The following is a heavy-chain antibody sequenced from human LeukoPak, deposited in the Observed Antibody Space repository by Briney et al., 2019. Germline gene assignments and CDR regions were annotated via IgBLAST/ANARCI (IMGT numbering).Heavy chain of an antibody. CDR3: ARVHYYDSSGYYLPSFDY. J-gene: IGHJ4*02. CDR1: GYTFTSYG. CDR2: ISAYNGNT. Sequence: GASVKVSCKASGYTFTSYGISWVRQAPGQGLEWMGWISAYNGNTNYAQKLQGRVTMTTDTSTSTAYMELRSLRSDDTAVYYCARVHYYDSSGYYLPSFDYWGQGTLVTVSS. V-gene: IGHV1-18*01. D-gene: IGHD3-22*01.